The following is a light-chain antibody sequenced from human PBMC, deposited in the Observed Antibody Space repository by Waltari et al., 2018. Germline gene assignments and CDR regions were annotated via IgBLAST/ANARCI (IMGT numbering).Light chain of an antibody. V-gene: IGLV3-21*03. Sequence: SYVLTQPPSVSVAPGKTASLSCGGDDVRTKSVHGYQQRPGRAPVLVVYDEGDRPSGIPERFSGSKSGNTATLTISRVGAGDEADYYCQVWDSRSDHVVFGGGTKLIVL. CDR2: DEG. CDR3: QVWDSRSDHVV. J-gene: IGLJ2*01. CDR1: DVRTKS.